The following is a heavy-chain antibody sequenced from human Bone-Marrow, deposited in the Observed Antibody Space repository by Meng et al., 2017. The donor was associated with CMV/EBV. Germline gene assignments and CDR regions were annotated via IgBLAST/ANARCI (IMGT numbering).Heavy chain of an antibody. V-gene: IGHV3-48*03. CDR3: AGGVAAAGDY. Sequence: GGSLRLSCAASGFTFSTYEMNWVRQAPGKGLEWVSYITSSGRTIHYADSVKGRFTISRDNAKNLLYLQINSLRAEDTAVYYCAGGVAAAGDYWGQGTLVTVSS. CDR1: GFTFSTYE. D-gene: IGHD6-13*01. CDR2: ITSSGRTI. J-gene: IGHJ4*02.